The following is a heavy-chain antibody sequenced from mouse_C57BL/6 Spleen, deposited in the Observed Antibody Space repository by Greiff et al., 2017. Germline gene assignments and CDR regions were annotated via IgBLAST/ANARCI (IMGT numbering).Heavy chain of an antibody. V-gene: IGHV1-26*01. Sequence: EVQLQQSGPELVKPGASVKISCKASGYTFTDYYMNWVKQSHGKSLEWIGDINPNNGGTSYNQKFKGKATLTVDKSSSTAYMELRSLTSEDSAVYYCARRGGYPYYYAMDYWGQGTSVTVSS. CDR3: ARRGGYPYYYAMDY. CDR1: GYTFTDYY. J-gene: IGHJ4*01. D-gene: IGHD2-2*01. CDR2: INPNNGGT.